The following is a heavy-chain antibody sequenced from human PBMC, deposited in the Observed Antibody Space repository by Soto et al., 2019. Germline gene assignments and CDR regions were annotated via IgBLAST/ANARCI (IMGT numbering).Heavy chain of an antibody. V-gene: IGHV1-2*02. Sequence: ASVKVSCKASGYTFTGYYMHWVRQAPGQGLEWLGWINPNSGGTNYAQKFQGRVTMTRDTSISTAYMELSRLRSDDTAVYYCARDERYYDILTGYHSPLDYWGQGTLATVSS. CDR3: ARDERYYDILTGYHSPLDY. CDR2: INPNSGGT. J-gene: IGHJ4*02. D-gene: IGHD3-9*01. CDR1: GYTFTGYY.